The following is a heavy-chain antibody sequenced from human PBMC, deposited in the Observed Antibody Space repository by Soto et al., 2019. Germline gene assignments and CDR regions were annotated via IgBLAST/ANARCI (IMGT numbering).Heavy chain of an antibody. CDR1: GYTFTSYG. Sequence: VASVKVSCKASGYTFTSYGISWVRQAPGQGLEWMGWIAAYNGNSKYAQMFQGRVTLTIDTFTSTTYMELRSLSSDDTAVYYCVRNLDTSSWYPGNPYYFDYWGQGTLVTVSS. J-gene: IGHJ4*02. CDR2: IAAYNGNS. CDR3: VRNLDTSSWYPGNPYYFDY. D-gene: IGHD6-13*01. V-gene: IGHV1-18*01.